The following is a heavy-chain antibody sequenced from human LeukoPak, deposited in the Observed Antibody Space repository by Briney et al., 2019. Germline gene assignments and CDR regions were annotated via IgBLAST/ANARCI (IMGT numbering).Heavy chain of an antibody. D-gene: IGHD6-13*01. J-gene: IGHJ5*02. V-gene: IGHV4-34*01. Sequence: PSETLSLTCAVYGGSFSDYYWSWIRQPPGKGLEWIGEINHRGSTNYNLSLKSRFTISVDTSKNQFSLKVTSVTAADTAVYYCARGGAEADTRLVWFDPWGQGTLVTVSS. CDR3: ARGGAEADTRLVWFDP. CDR2: INHRGST. CDR1: GGSFSDYY.